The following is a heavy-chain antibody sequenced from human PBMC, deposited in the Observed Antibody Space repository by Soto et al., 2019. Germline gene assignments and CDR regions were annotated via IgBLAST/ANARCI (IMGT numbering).Heavy chain of an antibody. CDR1: GGSITSADYY. CDR2: IYYSGST. D-gene: IGHD4-17*01. V-gene: IGHV4-30-4*01. CDR3: ERSLSDYGLGWFAP. Sequence: NPSETLSLTCTVSGGSITSADYYWSLVRQPPGKALEWVCYIYYSGSTIYNPSLESRVTLSIDTAENKFSLKLRSVTPADTAVYYCERSLSDYGLGWFAPWGQGTLVPVYS. J-gene: IGHJ5*02.